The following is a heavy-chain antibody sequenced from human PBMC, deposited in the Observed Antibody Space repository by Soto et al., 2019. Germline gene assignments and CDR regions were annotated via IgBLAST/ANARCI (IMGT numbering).Heavy chain of an antibody. V-gene: IGHV4-4*02. J-gene: IGHJ4*02. CDR3: ASMTNDYSNYYFDY. CDR1: GGSISSSNW. D-gene: IGHD4-4*01. CDR2: IYHSGST. Sequence: XXTLSLPCAVSGGSISSSNWWSWVRQPPGKGLEWIGEIYHSGSTNYNPSLKSRVTISVDKSKNQFSLKLSSVTAADTAVYYCASMTNDYSNYYFDYWGQGTLVTVSS.